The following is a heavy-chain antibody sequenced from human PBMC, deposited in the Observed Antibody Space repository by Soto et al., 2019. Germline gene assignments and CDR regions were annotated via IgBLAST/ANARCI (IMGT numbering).Heavy chain of an antibody. J-gene: IGHJ5*02. V-gene: IGHV4-38-2*01. CDR1: GYSISSGYY. Sequence: SETLSLTCAVSGYSISSGYYWGWIRQPPGKGLEWIGSIYRSGNTYYNPSLKSRVTISVDTSKNQFSLKLSSVTAADTAVYSCARAFYYEVAGWFDPWGPGTLVTVSS. CDR3: ARAFYYEVAGWFDP. CDR2: IYRSGNT. D-gene: IGHD3-22*01.